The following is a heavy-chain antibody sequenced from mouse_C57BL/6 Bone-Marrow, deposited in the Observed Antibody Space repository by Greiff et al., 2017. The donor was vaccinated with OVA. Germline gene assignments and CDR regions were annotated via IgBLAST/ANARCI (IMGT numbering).Heavy chain of an antibody. CDR1: GFTFSSYA. J-gene: IGHJ2*01. Sequence: EVKVVESGGGLVKPGGSLKLSCAASGFTFSSYAMSWVRQTPEKRLEWVATISDGGSYTYYPDNVKGRFTISRDNAKNNLYLQMSHLKSEDTAMYYCARLPHYFDYWGQGTTLTVSS. V-gene: IGHV5-4*03. CDR3: ARLPHYFDY. CDR2: ISDGGSYT. D-gene: IGHD1-1*01.